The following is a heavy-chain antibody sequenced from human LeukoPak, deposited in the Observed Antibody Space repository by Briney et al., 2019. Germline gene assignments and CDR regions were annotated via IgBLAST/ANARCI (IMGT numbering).Heavy chain of an antibody. J-gene: IGHJ5*02. V-gene: IGHV1-2*06. Sequence: ASVKVSCKASGYTLTAYYIYWVRQAPGQGLEWVGRINPNSDGTDYAQNFQGRVTMTRDTSISTAYIELSRLRSDDTAVCYCARGYCSGGTCYLVENWLDPWGQGTLVTVSS. CDR2: INPNSDGT. D-gene: IGHD2-15*01. CDR1: GYTLTAYY. CDR3: ARGYCSGGTCYLVENWLDP.